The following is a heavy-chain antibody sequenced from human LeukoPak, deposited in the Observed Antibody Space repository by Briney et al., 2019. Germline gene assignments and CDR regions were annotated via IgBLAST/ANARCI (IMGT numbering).Heavy chain of an antibody. CDR2: INPSGGST. CDR3: ARAGRIVVVPAALGY. V-gene: IGHV1-46*01. Sequence: GASVKVSCKASGYTFTSYYMHLVRQAPGQGLEWVGIINPSGGSTSYAQKFQGRVTMTRDTSTSTVYMELSSLRSEDTAVYYCARAGRIVVVPAALGYWGQGTLVTVSS. CDR1: GYTFTSYY. D-gene: IGHD2-2*01. J-gene: IGHJ4*02.